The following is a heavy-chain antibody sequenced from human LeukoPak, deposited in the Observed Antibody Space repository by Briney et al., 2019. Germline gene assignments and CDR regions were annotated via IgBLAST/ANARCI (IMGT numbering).Heavy chain of an antibody. CDR1: GFTFSSYA. V-gene: IGHV3-30-3*01. J-gene: IGHJ3*02. CDR2: ISYDGSNK. CDR3: AYSSGYLDAFDI. D-gene: IGHD3-3*01. Sequence: GRSLRLSCAASGFTFSSYAMHWVRQAPGKGLEWVAVISYDGSNKYYADSVKGRFTISRDNSKNTLYLQMNSLRAEDTAVYHCAYSSGYLDAFDIWGQGTMVTVSS.